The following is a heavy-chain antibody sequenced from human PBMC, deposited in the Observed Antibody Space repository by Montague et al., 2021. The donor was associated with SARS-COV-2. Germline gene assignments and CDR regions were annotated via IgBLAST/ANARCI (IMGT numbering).Heavy chain of an antibody. CDR1: GGSISSGGYY. CDR3: ARVQGITSIAVVIGAFDI. CDR2: IYYSGST. V-gene: IGHV4-31*03. J-gene: IGHJ3*02. Sequence: TLSLTCTVSGGSISSGGYYWSWIRQHPGKGLEWIGYIYYSGSTYYNPSLKSRVTISVDTSKNQFSLKLSSVTAADTAVYYCARVQGITSIAVVIGAFDIGGQGTMVTVSS. D-gene: IGHD3-22*01.